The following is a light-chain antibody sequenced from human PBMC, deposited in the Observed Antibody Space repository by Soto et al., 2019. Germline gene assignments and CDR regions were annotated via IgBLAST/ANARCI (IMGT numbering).Light chain of an antibody. CDR1: ESVNDY. V-gene: IGKV3-11*01. CDR3: QHRGRWPRT. CDR2: GAS. J-gene: IGKJ2*01. Sequence: EIVLTQSPATLSLSPGERATLSCRASESVNDYLAWYQQKPGQAPRLLIYGASNRVTGIPVRFSGSGSGTDFTLTISSLEPEDFAVYYCQHRGRWPRTFGQGTKLEI.